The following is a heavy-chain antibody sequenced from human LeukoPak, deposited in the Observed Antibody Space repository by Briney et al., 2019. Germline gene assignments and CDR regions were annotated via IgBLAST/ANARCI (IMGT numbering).Heavy chain of an antibody. CDR1: AGPISSYY. J-gene: IGHJ4*02. D-gene: IGHD3/OR15-3a*01. CDR2: IYYSGST. Sequence: SETLSLTCTVSAGPISSYYWSLIRQPPGRGLEWIGYIYYSGSTNYNPSLKSRVTISVDTSKNQFSLKLSSVTAADTAVYYCARHLMILGYFDYWGQGTLVTVSS. CDR3: ARHLMILGYFDY. V-gene: IGHV4-59*08.